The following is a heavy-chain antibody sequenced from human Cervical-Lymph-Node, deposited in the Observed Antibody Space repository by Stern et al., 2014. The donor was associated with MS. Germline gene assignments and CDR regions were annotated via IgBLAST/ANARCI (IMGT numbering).Heavy chain of an antibody. CDR1: GFTFSSYW. CDR3: AREQLVPYYYYYGMDV. J-gene: IGHJ6*02. V-gene: IGHV3-74*02. Sequence: EVQLVESGGGLVQPGGSLRLSCAASGFTFSSYWMHWVRQAPGQGLVWVSRINSDGSSTSYADSVKGRFTISRDNAKNTLYLQMNSLRAEDTAVYYCAREQLVPYYYYYGMDVWGQGTTVTVSS. D-gene: IGHD6-6*01. CDR2: INSDGSST.